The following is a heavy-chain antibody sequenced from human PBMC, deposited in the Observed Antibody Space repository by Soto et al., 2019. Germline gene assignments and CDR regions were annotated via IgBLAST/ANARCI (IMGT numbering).Heavy chain of an antibody. Sequence: ASVKVSCKASGYTITNNYVVWVRQAPGQGLEWMGIINPSGGSTSYAQKFQGRVTMTRDTSTSTVYMELSSLRSEDTAVYYCARGLYSSSWYVLGLDYWGQGTLVTVSS. V-gene: IGHV1-46*01. CDR3: ARGLYSSSWYVLGLDY. D-gene: IGHD6-13*01. CDR1: GYTITNNY. CDR2: INPSGGST. J-gene: IGHJ4*02.